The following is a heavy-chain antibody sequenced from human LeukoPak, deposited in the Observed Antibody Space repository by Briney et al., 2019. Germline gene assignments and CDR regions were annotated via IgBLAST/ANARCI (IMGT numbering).Heavy chain of an antibody. CDR1: GGTFSSYA. Sequence: ASVTVSFKACGGTFSSYAISWVRQAPGQGLEWMRRIIPILGLANYAQKLQGRVTITAEKSTSTAYMELSSMRSEDTAVYYCARDGYNYPGARGHDYWGQGTLVTASS. J-gene: IGHJ4*02. CDR2: IIPILGLA. D-gene: IGHD5-24*01. CDR3: ARDGYNYPGARGHDY. V-gene: IGHV1-69*10.